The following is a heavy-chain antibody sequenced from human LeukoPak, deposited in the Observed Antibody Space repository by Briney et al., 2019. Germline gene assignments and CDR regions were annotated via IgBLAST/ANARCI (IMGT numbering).Heavy chain of an antibody. J-gene: IGHJ4*02. CDR1: GFSFSTQR. CDR3: AKDVGKWESLHFFDY. CDR2: INIDERIT. Sequence: GGSLRLSCAASGFSFSTQRMHWVRQAPGKGLVWVSYINIDERITGYADSVKGRFTISRDNSRNTLYLQMNSLRGDDTAVYYCAKDVGKWESLHFFDYWGQGTLVTVSS. D-gene: IGHD1-26*01. V-gene: IGHV3-74*01.